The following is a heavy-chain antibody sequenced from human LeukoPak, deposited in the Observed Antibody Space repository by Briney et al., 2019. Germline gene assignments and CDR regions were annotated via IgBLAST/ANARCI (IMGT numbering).Heavy chain of an antibody. J-gene: IGHJ6*03. CDR2: IIPIFGTA. Sequence: SVKVSCKASGGTFSSYAISWVRQAPGQGLEWMGGIIPIFGTANYAQKFQGRVTITTDESTSTAYMELSSPRSEDTAVYYCARGSSSWSDYYYYMDVWGKGTTVTVSS. V-gene: IGHV1-69*05. CDR1: GGTFSSYA. CDR3: ARGSSSWSDYYYYMDV. D-gene: IGHD6-13*01.